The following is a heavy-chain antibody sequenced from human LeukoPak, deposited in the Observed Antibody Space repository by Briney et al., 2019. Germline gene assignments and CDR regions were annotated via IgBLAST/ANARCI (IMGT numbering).Heavy chain of an antibody. J-gene: IGHJ4*02. CDR1: GFTFDDYA. CDR2: ISWDGGST. D-gene: IGHD3-22*01. CDR3: AKDTYYDSSGYYGGIDY. Sequence: GGSLRLSCAASGFTFDDYAMHWVRQAPGKGLEWVSLISWDGGSTYYADSVKGRFTISRDNSKNSLYLQMNSLRAEDTALYYCAKDTYYDSSGYYGGIDYWGQGTLVTVSS. V-gene: IGHV3-43D*03.